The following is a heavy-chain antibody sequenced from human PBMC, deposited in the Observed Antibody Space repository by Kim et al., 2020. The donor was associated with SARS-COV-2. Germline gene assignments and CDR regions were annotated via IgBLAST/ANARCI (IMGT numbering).Heavy chain of an antibody. V-gene: IGHV1-3*01. Sequence: VQGRVTITRDTSASTAYMELSSLRSEDTAVYYCARRELLWFGESRPFDYWGQGTLVTVSS. J-gene: IGHJ4*02. CDR3: ARRELLWFGESRPFDY. D-gene: IGHD3-10*01.